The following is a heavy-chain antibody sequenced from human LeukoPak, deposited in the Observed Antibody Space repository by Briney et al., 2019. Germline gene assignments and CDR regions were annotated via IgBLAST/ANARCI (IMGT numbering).Heavy chain of an antibody. CDR1: GFTLSDQY. J-gene: IGHJ3*02. CDR2: TRNKGNSYTT. CDR3: VRRTYPAFYI. Sequence: GGALRLSCAASGFTLSDQYMDWVGQAAGKGVEWVGRTRNKGNSYTTEYAASGRGRFSISRDDSKNSLYLQMNSLKTEHTAVYYCVRRTYPAFYIWGQGTMVTVFS. V-gene: IGHV3-72*01.